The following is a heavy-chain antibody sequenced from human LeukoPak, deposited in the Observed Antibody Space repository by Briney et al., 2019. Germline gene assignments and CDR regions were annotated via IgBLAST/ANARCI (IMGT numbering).Heavy chain of an antibody. CDR2: ISYDGSNK. CDR3: AREPRTPTMTGFGSYDY. Sequence: GGSLRLSCAASGFTFSSYAMHWVRQAPGKGLEWVAVISYDGSNKYYADSVKGRFTISRDNSKNTLYLQMNSLRAEDTAVYYCAREPRTPTMTGFGSYDYWGQGTLVTVSS. J-gene: IGHJ4*02. CDR1: GFTFSSYA. V-gene: IGHV3-30*04. D-gene: IGHD3-22*01.